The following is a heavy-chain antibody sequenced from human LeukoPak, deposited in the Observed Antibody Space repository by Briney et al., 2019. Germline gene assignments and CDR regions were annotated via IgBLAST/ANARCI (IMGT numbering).Heavy chain of an antibody. CDR3: AKGGARIVVVTYFDY. CDR2: ISGSGGST. J-gene: IGHJ4*02. Sequence: GGSLRLSCAASGFTFSSYAMSWVRQAPGKGLEWVSAISGSGGSTYYADSVKGRFTISRDNSKNTLYLQMNSLRAEDTAVYYCAKGGARIVVVTYFDYWGQGTLVTVSS. D-gene: IGHD3-22*01. CDR1: GFTFSSYA. V-gene: IGHV3-23*01.